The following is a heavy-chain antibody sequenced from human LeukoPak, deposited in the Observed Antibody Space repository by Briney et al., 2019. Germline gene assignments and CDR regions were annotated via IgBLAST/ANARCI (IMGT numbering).Heavy chain of an antibody. D-gene: IGHD2-21*01. Sequence: ASVKVSCKASGYTFTNYDINWVRQAPGQGLEWMGGIIPIFGTANYAQKFQGRVTITADESTSTAYMELSSLRSEDTAVYYCARDRGTVWNYFDYWGQGTLVTVSS. J-gene: IGHJ4*02. CDR3: ARDRGTVWNYFDY. CDR2: IIPIFGTA. V-gene: IGHV1-69*13. CDR1: GYTFTNYD.